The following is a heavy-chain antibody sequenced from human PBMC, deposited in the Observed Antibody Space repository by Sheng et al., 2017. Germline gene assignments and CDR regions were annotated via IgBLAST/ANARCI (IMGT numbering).Heavy chain of an antibody. D-gene: IGHD4-4*01. CDR1: GFSVTANY. Sequence: EVQLVESGGGLIQPGGSLRLSCKASGFSVTANYMSWVRQAPGKGLEWLSLIYLGGDTVYADSVKGRFIISRDNSLDMLYLQMDGLKGDDTAVYYCARGSTTVGSPFDYWGRGTLVTVS. CDR2: IYLGGDT. CDR3: ARGSTTVGSPFDY. V-gene: IGHV3-53*01. J-gene: IGHJ4*02.